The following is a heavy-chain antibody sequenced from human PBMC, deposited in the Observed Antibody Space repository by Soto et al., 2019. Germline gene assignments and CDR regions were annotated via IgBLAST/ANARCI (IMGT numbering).Heavy chain of an antibody. Sequence: SGPTLVNPTQTLTLTCTFSGFSLSTSGMCVSWIRQPPGKALEWLALIDWDDDKYYSTSLKTRLTISKDTSKNQVVLTMTNMDPVDTATYYCARIRSSLDYYYYGMDVWGQGTTVTVSS. CDR3: ARIRSSLDYYYYGMDV. D-gene: IGHD6-13*01. V-gene: IGHV2-70*01. J-gene: IGHJ6*02. CDR2: IDWDDDK. CDR1: GFSLSTSGMC.